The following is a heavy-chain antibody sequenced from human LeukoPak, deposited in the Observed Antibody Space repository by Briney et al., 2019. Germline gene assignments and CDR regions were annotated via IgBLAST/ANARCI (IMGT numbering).Heavy chain of an antibody. Sequence: KSGGSLRLSCAASGFTFSSYSMNWVRQAPGKGLEWVSSISSSSSYIYYADSVKGRFTISRDNAKNSLYLQMSNLRAEDTAVYFCARGGGLDVWAKGPRSPSP. D-gene: IGHD3-16*01. V-gene: IGHV3-21*04. CDR3: ARGGGLDV. J-gene: IGHJ6*02. CDR1: GFTFSSYS. CDR2: ISSSSSYI.